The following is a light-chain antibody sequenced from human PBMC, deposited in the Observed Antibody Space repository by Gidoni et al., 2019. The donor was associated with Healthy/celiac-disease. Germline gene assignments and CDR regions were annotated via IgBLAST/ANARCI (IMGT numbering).Light chain of an antibody. V-gene: IGKV2-28*01. CDR2: LGS. CDR1: QSLLQSNGYNY. CDR3: MQALQTPET. Sequence: DIVMTQSPLSLPVTPGEPASISCRSSQSLLQSNGYNYLYWYLQKPGQSPQLLTYLGSNRGAGGADRCSGSGAGTDFTMKISRVEEEDVGVVYCMQALQTPETFGQGTKVEIK. J-gene: IGKJ1*01.